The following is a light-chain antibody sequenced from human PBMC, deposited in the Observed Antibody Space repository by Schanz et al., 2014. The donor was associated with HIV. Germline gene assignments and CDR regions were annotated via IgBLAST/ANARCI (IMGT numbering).Light chain of an antibody. V-gene: IGKV3-20*01. CDR1: HSVSSTY. J-gene: IGKJ1*01. CDR3: QQSSSSAPWT. Sequence: EIVMTQSPVTLSVSPGERVTLSCRASHSVSSTYLAWYQQKPGQAPRLLIYGASSRATGIPDRFSGSGSGTDFTLTITRLEPEDFAVYYCQQSSSSAPWTFGQGTKVEF. CDR2: GAS.